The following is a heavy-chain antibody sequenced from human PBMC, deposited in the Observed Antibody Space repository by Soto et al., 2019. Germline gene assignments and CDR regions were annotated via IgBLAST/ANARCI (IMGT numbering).Heavy chain of an antibody. CDR2: ISSSGGST. CDR3: AKGGGTSTRWFDP. Sequence: PGGSLRLSCAASGLIFSNYAMSWVRQAPGKGLEWVSSISSSGGSTDYADSVKGRFTISRDNSKNTPYLQMNSLRAGDTAVYYCAKGGGTSTRWFDPWGQGTLVTVSS. D-gene: IGHD2-15*01. J-gene: IGHJ5*02. CDR1: GLIFSNYA. V-gene: IGHV3-23*01.